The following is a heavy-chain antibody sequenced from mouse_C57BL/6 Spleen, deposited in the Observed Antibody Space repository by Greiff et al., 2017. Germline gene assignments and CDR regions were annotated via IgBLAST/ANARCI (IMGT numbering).Heavy chain of an antibody. Sequence: VQLQQSGAELAKPGASVKLSCKASGYTFTSSWMHWVKQRPGPGLAWIGYINPSSGYTKYNQKFKDKATLTADKSSSTAYMQLSSLTYEDSAVYYCARWDYDVDYWGQGTTLTVSS. J-gene: IGHJ2*01. D-gene: IGHD2-4*01. V-gene: IGHV1-7*01. CDR2: INPSSGYT. CDR3: ARWDYDVDY. CDR1: GYTFTSSW.